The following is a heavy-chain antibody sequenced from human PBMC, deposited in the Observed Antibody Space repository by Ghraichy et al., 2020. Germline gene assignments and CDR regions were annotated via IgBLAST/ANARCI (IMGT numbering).Heavy chain of an antibody. D-gene: IGHD6-13*01. CDR2: IYYSGST. CDR3: ARENSRPLNWFDP. J-gene: IGHJ5*02. V-gene: IGHV4-31*03. Sequence: SETLSLTCTVSGGSISSGGYYWSWIRQHPGKGLEWIGYIYYSGSTYYNPSLKSRVTISVDTSKNQFSLKLSSVTAADTAVYYCARENSRPLNWFDPWGQGTLVTVSS. CDR1: GGSISSGGYY.